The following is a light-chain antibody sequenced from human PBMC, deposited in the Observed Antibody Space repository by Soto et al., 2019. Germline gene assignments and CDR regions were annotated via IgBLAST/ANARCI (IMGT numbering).Light chain of an antibody. CDR2: EVS. V-gene: IGLV2-14*01. Sequence: QSVLTQPASVSGSPGQSITISCTGTSNDVGGYSYVSWYQQHPGKAPKLMIYEVSNWPSGVSNRFSGSKSGNTASLTISGLQAEDEADYYCSSYTNSNTQVFGGGTKLTVL. CDR3: SSYTNSNTQV. CDR1: SNDVGGYSY. J-gene: IGLJ3*02.